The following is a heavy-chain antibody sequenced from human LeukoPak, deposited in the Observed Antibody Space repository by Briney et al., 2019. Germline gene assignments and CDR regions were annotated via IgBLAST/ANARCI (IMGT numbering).Heavy chain of an antibody. CDR3: ASCGSSSCLDY. D-gene: IGHD6-13*01. J-gene: IGHJ4*02. Sequence: GGSLRLSCAASGFTFSDYYMSWIRQAPGKGLEWVSYISSSGSTIYYADSVKGRFTISRDNAKNSLYLQMNSLRAEDMAVYYCASCGSSSCLDYWGQGTLVTVSS. CDR1: GFTFSDYY. CDR2: ISSSGSTI. V-gene: IGHV3-11*01.